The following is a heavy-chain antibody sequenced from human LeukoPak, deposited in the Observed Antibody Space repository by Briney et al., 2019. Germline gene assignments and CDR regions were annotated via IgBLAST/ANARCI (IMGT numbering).Heavy chain of an antibody. Sequence: SLRLSCAXXGFTFXSYSMSWVRQAPGKGLEWVSSISSSSYIYYADSVKGRFTIPRDNAKNSLYLQMNSLRAEDTAVYYCAGDGLEQWLVRADYFQHCGQGTLVTVSS. CDR3: AGDGLEQWLVRADYFQH. CDR1: GFTFXSYS. CDR2: ISSSSYI. D-gene: IGHD6-19*01. V-gene: IGHV3-21*01. J-gene: IGHJ1*01.